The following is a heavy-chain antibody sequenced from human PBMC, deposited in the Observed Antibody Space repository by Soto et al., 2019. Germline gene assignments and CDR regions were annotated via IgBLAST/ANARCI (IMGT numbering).Heavy chain of an antibody. CDR1: GYPFTGYY. CDR3: AREIVVGLGGMDV. V-gene: IGHV1-2*02. J-gene: IGHJ6*02. Sequence: GGSVKVSCKASGYPFTGYYMHWVRQAPGQGLEWMGWINPNSGGTNYAQKFQGRVTMTRDTSISAAYMELSRLRSDDTAVYYCAREIVVGLGGMDVWGQGTTVTVSS. D-gene: IGHD2-15*01. CDR2: INPNSGGT.